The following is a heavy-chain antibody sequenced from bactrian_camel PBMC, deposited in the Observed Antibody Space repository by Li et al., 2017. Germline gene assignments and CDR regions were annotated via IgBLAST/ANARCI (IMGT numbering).Heavy chain of an antibody. Sequence: VQLVESGGGSVQSGGSLRLSCGVSVLTKSLPHGLVPPGSGKSARGVAAIDSDGLTRYADSVKERFTISQDSAKNTLIMQMNKLKPEDTAMYYCAVGGKAESPTWGTRGQGTQVTVS. CDR1: VLTKSLP. CDR2: IDSDGLTR. J-gene: IGHJ4*01. V-gene: IGHV3S31*01. D-gene: IGHD7*01.